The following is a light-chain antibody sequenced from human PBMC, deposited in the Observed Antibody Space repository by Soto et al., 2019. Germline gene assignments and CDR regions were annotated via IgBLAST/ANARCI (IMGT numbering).Light chain of an antibody. V-gene: IGKV3-15*01. CDR2: GAA. J-gene: IGKJ1*01. Sequence: EIVMTQSPATLSVSPGERATLSCRASQSVGNNLAWYQQKFGQAPRLLIYGAATRATGIPARFSGSGSGTDFTLTISRLEPEDFAVYYCQQYGSSRWTFGQGTKVEIK. CDR1: QSVGNN. CDR3: QQYGSSRWT.